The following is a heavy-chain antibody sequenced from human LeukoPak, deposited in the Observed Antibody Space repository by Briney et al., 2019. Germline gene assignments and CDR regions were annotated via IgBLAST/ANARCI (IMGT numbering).Heavy chain of an antibody. CDR2: IYYSGST. V-gene: IGHV4-30-4*07. D-gene: IGHD3-10*01. Sequence: SSETLSLTCAVSGGSISSGDYSWSWIRQPPGKGLEWIGNIYYSGSTYYNPSLKSRVNISVDTSKNQFSLKLTSVTAADTAVYYCARRSTYGSGSYSHWGQGTLVTVSS. CDR3: ARRSTYGSGSYSH. CDR1: GGSISSGDYS. J-gene: IGHJ4*02.